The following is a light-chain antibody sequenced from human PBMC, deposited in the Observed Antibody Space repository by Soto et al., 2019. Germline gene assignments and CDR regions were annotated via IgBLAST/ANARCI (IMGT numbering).Light chain of an antibody. CDR3: LQHDSYPYI. V-gene: IGKV1-17*03. CDR2: ASS. Sequence: DLRMTQSPSAMSASVGDRVNITCRASQDIGTFLAWFQQKPGKVPQRLIYASSTLQPGVPSRFRGRGSGTEFTLTISSLQPEDFGTYYCLQHDSYPYIFGQGTKLE. CDR1: QDIGTF. J-gene: IGKJ2*01.